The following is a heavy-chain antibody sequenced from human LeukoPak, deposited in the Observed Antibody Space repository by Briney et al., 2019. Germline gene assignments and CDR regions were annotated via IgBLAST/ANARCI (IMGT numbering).Heavy chain of an antibody. Sequence: GGSLRLSCAASGFTFSGYGMYWVRQAPGKGLEWVAFIRHDGSNKYHADSVKGRFTISRDNSKNTLYLQMNSLKTEDTAVYYCARDDILTGYIYYYGMDVWGQGTTVTVSS. CDR3: ARDDILTGYIYYYGMDV. D-gene: IGHD3-9*01. J-gene: IGHJ6*02. CDR2: IRHDGSNK. V-gene: IGHV3-30*02. CDR1: GFTFSGYG.